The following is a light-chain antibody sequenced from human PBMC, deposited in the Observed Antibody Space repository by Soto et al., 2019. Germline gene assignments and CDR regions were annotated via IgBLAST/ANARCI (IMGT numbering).Light chain of an antibody. J-gene: IGKJ1*01. Sequence: GDRVTITCRASQGISNYLAWYQQKPGKVPTLLITAASTLQIGVPSRFSGSGSGTDFTLTITSLQPEDVATYYCQRYYGASTFGQGTKVEI. V-gene: IGKV1-27*01. CDR1: QGISNY. CDR3: QRYYGAST. CDR2: AAS.